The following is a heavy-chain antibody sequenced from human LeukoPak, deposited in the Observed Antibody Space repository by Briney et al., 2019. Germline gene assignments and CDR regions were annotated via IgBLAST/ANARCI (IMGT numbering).Heavy chain of an antibody. Sequence: GGSLRLSCAATGFTFSNDDMYWVRQAPGKGLEWVALISNDGSNDYYGDSVEGRFTISRDNSKNTLYLQMNSLIPEYTAVYYCAKDMGILWWCLGDCGQGTLVTGSS. D-gene: IGHD2-21*01. CDR3: AKDMGILWWCLGD. J-gene: IGHJ4*02. CDR1: GFTFSNDD. CDR2: ISNDGSND. V-gene: IGHV3-30*18.